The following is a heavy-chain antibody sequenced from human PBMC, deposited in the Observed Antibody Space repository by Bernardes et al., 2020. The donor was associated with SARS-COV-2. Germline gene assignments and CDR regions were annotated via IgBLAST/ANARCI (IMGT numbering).Heavy chain of an antibody. V-gene: IGHV3-7*01. D-gene: IGHD2-2*01. CDR2: INEDGSQK. CDR1: GFIFSDFW. CDR3: ARERCSSTSCYYYYGMDV. Sequence: GGSLRLSCAASGFIFSDFWMTWVRQAPGKGLEWVANINEDGSQKYYVDSVKGRFTISRDNSKNTLYLQMNSLRAEDTAVYYCARERCSSTSCYYYYGMDVWGQGTTVTVSS. J-gene: IGHJ6*02.